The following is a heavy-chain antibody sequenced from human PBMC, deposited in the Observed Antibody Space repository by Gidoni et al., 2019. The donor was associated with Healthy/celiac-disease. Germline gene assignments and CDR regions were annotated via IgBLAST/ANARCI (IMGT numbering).Heavy chain of an antibody. CDR1: GGSLSSSSYY. Sequence: QLQLQESGPGLVKPSETLSLTCTVSGGSLSSSSYYWGWIRQPPGKGLEWIGSIYYSWGTYYNPSLKNRVTISVDTSKNQFSLKLSSVTAADTAVYYCARDCHYYDSSGYLKVGKDSWGQGTTVTVSS. CDR3: ARDCHYYDSSGYLKVGKDS. D-gene: IGHD3-22*01. CDR2: IYYSWGT. J-gene: IGHJ6*02. V-gene: IGHV4-39*07.